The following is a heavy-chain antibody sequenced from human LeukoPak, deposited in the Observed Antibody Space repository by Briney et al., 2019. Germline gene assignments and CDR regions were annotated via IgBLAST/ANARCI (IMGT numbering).Heavy chain of an antibody. CDR1: GDSISSYY. CDR3: ARDKTQLTALYYYYYYMDV. Sequence: KSSETLSLTCTVPGDSISSYYWSWIRQPAGKGLEWSGRIYTSGTTHYNPSLKSLLTMSVHTSKNQFSLKLSSVTAADTAVYYCARDKTQLTALYYYYYYMDVWGKGTTVTVSS. J-gene: IGHJ6*03. V-gene: IGHV4-4*07. D-gene: IGHD5-18*01. CDR2: IYTSGTT.